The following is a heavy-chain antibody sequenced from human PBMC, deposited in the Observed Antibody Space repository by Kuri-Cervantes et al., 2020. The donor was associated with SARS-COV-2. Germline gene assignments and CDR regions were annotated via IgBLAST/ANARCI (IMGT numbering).Heavy chain of an antibody. Sequence: GESLKISCESSGDSFTSYWIAWVRQMPGRGLEWMGSISPVDSEAIYSPSFEGQVTMSVDKSIRTAYLHWSSLKASDTATYYCTRQYYGDYSDGDYWGQGTLVTVSS. J-gene: IGHJ4*02. CDR3: TRQYYGDYSDGDY. CDR2: ISPVDSEA. CDR1: GDSFTSYW. V-gene: IGHV5-51*01. D-gene: IGHD4-17*01.